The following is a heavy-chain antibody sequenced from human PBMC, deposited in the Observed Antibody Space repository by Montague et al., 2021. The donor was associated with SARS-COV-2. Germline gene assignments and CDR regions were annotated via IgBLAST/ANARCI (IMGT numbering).Heavy chain of an antibody. CDR1: GDSISSSSYF. CDR2: IYYSGST. V-gene: IGHV4-39*01. Sequence: SETLSLTCTVSGDSISSSSYFWGWIRQPPGKGLEWIGSIYYSGSTYYNPSLKSRVTISVDTSKNQFSLKLSSVTAADTAVYYCARQASRGITLFGVVTASYYFDYWGQGTLVTVSS. J-gene: IGHJ4*02. D-gene: IGHD3-3*01. CDR3: ARQASRGITLFGVVTASYYFDY.